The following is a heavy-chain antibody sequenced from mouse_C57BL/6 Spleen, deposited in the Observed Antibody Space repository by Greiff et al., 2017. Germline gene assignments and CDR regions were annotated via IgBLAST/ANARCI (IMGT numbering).Heavy chain of an antibody. CDR1: GYALSSSW. D-gene: IGHD1-1*01. V-gene: IGHV1-82*01. Sequence: VQLQQSGPELVKPGASVKISCKASGYALSSSWMNWVKQRPGKGLERIGRIYPGDGDTNYNGKFKGKATLTADKSSSTAYMQLSSLTSEDSAVYFCARSRYRFYYAMDYWGQGTSVTVSS. CDR3: ARSRYRFYYAMDY. J-gene: IGHJ4*01. CDR2: IYPGDGDT.